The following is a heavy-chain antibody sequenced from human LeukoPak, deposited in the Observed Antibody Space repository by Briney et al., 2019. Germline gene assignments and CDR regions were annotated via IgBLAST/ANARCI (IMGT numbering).Heavy chain of an antibody. Sequence: ASVKVSCKASVYTFTDYYIHWVRQAPGQGLEWMGWIDPNSGGTNFAQKFQGRVTMTRDTSISTAYMELSRLRSDDTAVYFCARVHSSAWYYFDYWGQGTLVTVSS. J-gene: IGHJ4*02. CDR1: VYTFTDYY. V-gene: IGHV1-2*02. CDR2: IDPNSGGT. CDR3: ARVHSSAWYYFDY. D-gene: IGHD6-19*01.